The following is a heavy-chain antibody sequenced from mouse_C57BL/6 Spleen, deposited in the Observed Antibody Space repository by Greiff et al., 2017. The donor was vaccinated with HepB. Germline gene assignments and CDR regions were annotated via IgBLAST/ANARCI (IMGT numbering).Heavy chain of an antibody. V-gene: IGHV1-76*01. J-gene: IGHJ2*01. CDR1: GYTFTDYY. Sequence: QVQLQQSGAELVRPGASVKLSCKASGYTFTDYYINWVKQRPGQGLEWIARIYPGSGNTYYNEKFKGKATLTAEKSSSTAYMQLSSLTSEDSAVYFCARERDGYYYFDYWGQGTTLTVSS. CDR3: ARERDGYYYFDY. D-gene: IGHD2-3*01. CDR2: IYPGSGNT.